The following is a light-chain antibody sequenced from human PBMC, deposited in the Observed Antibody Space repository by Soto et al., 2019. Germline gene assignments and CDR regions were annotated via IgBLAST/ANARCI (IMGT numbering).Light chain of an antibody. Sequence: DIRMTQSPSSLSASVGDRVSITCQASQNINNYLNWYQQKPGRAPKLLIYDASNLEAGVPSRFSGSGSGTDFTLTISSLQPEDFATYYCQQYDNLPLIFGQGTRLEIK. CDR1: QNINNY. J-gene: IGKJ5*01. V-gene: IGKV1-33*01. CDR2: DAS. CDR3: QQYDNLPLI.